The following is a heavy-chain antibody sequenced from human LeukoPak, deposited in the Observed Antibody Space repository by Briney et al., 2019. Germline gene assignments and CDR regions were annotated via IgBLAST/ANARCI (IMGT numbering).Heavy chain of an antibody. V-gene: IGHV4-59*12. Sequence: PSETLSLTCTVSGGSISSYYWSWIRQPPGKGLEWIGYIYYSGSTNYNPSLKSRVTISVDKSKNQFSLNLSSVTAADTAVYYCAVYCGGDCYSGVNNWFDPWGQGTLVTVSS. CDR2: IYYSGST. J-gene: IGHJ5*02. CDR3: AVYCGGDCYSGVNNWFDP. D-gene: IGHD2-21*02. CDR1: GGSISSYY.